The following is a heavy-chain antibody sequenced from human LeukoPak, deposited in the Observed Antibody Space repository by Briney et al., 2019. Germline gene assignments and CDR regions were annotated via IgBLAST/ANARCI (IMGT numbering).Heavy chain of an antibody. CDR2: VGVSGGNT. J-gene: IGHJ4*02. Sequence: GGSLRLSCAASGFXFSTHAISWVRQAPGKGLEWVSAVGVSGGNTYYADSVKGRFTISRDNSNNTLYLQMNSLRAEDTALYYCARRNFFDYWGQGTLVTVSS. V-gene: IGHV3-23*01. CDR3: ARRNFFDY. CDR1: GFXFSTHA.